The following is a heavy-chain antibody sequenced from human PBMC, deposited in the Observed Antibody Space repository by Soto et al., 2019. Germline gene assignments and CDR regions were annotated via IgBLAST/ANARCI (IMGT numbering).Heavy chain of an antibody. D-gene: IGHD3-10*01. Sequence: QVQLQESGPGLVKPSQTLSLNCSVSGVSINSGDYYWSWIRQHAGQGLEWIGYIFYSGTTFYNPSLKSRVTLSIDASKTQFSLEMSSVTAADTAVYYCAKVRGHAFDIRGQGTMVTVSS. CDR3: AKVRGHAFDI. V-gene: IGHV4-31*03. J-gene: IGHJ3*02. CDR1: GVSINSGDYY. CDR2: IFYSGTT.